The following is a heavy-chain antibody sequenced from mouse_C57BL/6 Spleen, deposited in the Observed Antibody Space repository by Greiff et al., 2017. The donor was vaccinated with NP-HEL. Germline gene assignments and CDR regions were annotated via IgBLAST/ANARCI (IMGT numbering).Heavy chain of an antibody. CDR1: GYAFSSSW. D-gene: IGHD4-1*02. V-gene: IGHV1-82*01. CDR3: ARLVNWDDY. CDR2: IYPGDGDT. Sequence: QVQLQQSGPELVKPGASVKISCKASGYAFSSSWMNWVKQRPGKGLEWVGRIYPGDGDTNYNGKFKGKATLTADKSSSTAYMQLSSLTSEDSAVYFCARLVNWDDYWGQGTTLTVSS. J-gene: IGHJ2*01.